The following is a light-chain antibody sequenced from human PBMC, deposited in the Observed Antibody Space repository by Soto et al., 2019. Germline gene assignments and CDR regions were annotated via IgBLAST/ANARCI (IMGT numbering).Light chain of an antibody. Sequence: EFVLTQSPGTLSLSPVERATLSCMASQTVRNNYLAWYQQKPGQAPRLLIYDASSRATGIPDRFSGGGSGTDFTLTISRLEPEDFAVYYCQHYGYSQWTFGQGAKVDIK. CDR3: QHYGYSQWT. V-gene: IGKV3-20*01. CDR1: QTVRNNY. J-gene: IGKJ1*01. CDR2: DAS.